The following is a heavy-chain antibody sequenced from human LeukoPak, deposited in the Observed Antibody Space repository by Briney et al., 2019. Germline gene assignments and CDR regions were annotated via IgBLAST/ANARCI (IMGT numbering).Heavy chain of an antibody. CDR1: GFSFSSYA. CDR3: AKGWNCDY. J-gene: IGHJ4*02. V-gene: IGHV3-23*01. CDR2: ITNSGGNT. Sequence: PGGSLRLSCAASGFSFSSYAMTWVRQAPEKGLEWVSVITNSGGNTYYRDAVKGRFTISRDNSKNTLYLQMNSLRAEDTAVYYCAKGWNCDYCGQGTLVTVSS. D-gene: IGHD6-19*01.